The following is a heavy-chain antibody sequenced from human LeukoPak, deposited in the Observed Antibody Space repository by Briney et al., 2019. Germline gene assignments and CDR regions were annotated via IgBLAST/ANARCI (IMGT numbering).Heavy chain of an antibody. V-gene: IGHV3-23*01. CDR3: AKDPIFSGSYGVFDY. D-gene: IGHD1-26*01. Sequence: GGSLRLSCTASGFNFGNYGMSWVRQAPGKGLEWVSTIIDSGNSIYYADSAEGRFTISRDNSKNTLYLQMNSLRAGDTAVYYCAKDPIFSGSYGVFDYWGLGTLVTVSS. CDR2: IIDSGNSI. CDR1: GFNFGNYG. J-gene: IGHJ4*02.